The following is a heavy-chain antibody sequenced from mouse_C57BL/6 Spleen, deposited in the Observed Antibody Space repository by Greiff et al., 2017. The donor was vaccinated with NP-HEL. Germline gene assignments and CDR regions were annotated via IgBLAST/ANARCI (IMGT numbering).Heavy chain of an antibody. D-gene: IGHD3-3*01. J-gene: IGHJ2*01. V-gene: IGHV6-3*01. CDR3: TAGPPFDY. Sequence: EVKLMESGGGLVQPGGSMKLSCVASGFTFSNYWMNWVRQSPEKGLEWVAQIRLKSDNYATHYAESVKGRFTISRDDSKSSVYLQMNNLRAEDTGIYYCTAGPPFDYWGQGTTLTVSS. CDR2: IRLKSDNYAT. CDR1: GFTFSNYW.